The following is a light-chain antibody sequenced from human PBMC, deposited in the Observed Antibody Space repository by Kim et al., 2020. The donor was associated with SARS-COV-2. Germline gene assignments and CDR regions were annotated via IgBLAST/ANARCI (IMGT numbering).Light chain of an antibody. CDR3: QQYNIWPLYP. J-gene: IGKJ2*01. V-gene: IGKV3-15*01. Sequence: EIVMTQSPATLSVSPGERATLSCRASQSVSSNLAWYQQKPGHAPRLLIYGASTSATGIPARFSGSGSVTEFTLTISSLQSEDFAVYYCQQYNIWPLYPFGQGTKLVI. CDR1: QSVSSN. CDR2: GAS.